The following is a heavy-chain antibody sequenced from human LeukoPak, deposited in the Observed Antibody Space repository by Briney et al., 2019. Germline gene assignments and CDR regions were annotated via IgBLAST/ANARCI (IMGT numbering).Heavy chain of an antibody. D-gene: IGHD6-13*01. Sequence: GGSLRLSCAASGFTFSTYWMSWVRQAPGKGLEWVANMKQDGSEKYYVDSVKGRLTISRDNAKNSLYLQMNSLRAEDTAVYYCASDNMRDGGIAEAGTDYWGQGTLVTV. CDR1: GFTFSTYW. CDR3: ASDNMRDGGIAEAGTDY. V-gene: IGHV3-7*01. J-gene: IGHJ4*02. CDR2: MKQDGSEK.